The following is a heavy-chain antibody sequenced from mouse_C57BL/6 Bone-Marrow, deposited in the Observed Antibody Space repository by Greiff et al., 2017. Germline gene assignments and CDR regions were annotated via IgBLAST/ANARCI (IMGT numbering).Heavy chain of an antibody. Sequence: VQLKESGPELVKPGASVKISCKASGYSFTGYYMNWVKQSPEKSLEWIGEINPSTGGTTYNQKFKAKATLTVDKSSSTAYMQLKSLTSEDSAVYYCARLLGLITYDGYYGYAMDYWGQGTSVTVSS. CDR3: ARLLGLITYDGYYGYAMDY. CDR1: GYSFTGYY. V-gene: IGHV1-42*01. D-gene: IGHD2-3*01. CDR2: INPSTGGT. J-gene: IGHJ4*01.